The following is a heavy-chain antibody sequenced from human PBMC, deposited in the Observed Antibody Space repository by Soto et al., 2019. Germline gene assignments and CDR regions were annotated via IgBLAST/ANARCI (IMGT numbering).Heavy chain of an antibody. J-gene: IGHJ4*02. Sequence: QVQLQESGPGLVKPSGTLPLTCTVSGGSISSFNWWSWVRQPPGKGLEWIGGISLSGRTIYNPSLKRRVVRSVDWSNNPFSLNLNSVTASDTAVYYCGKGVLTWGDYWRQGALVTVSS. V-gene: IGHV4-4*02. CDR2: ISLSGRT. CDR3: GKGVLTWGDY. D-gene: IGHD3-16*01. CDR1: GGSISSFNW.